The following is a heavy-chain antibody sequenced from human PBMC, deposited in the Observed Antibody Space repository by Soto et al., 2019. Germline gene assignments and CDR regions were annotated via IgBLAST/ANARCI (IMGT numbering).Heavy chain of an antibody. J-gene: IGHJ4*02. Sequence: SGGSLRLSCAASGFTFSSYAMTWVRQAPGKGLEWVSAISGGAGSAYYADSVKGRFTVSRDSSRNTLHLQMNSLRAEDTAVYYCAKTPDSHGWYYFDYWGQGXLVTVSS. CDR1: GFTFSSYA. D-gene: IGHD6-19*01. CDR2: ISGGAGSA. V-gene: IGHV3-23*01. CDR3: AKTPDSHGWYYFDY.